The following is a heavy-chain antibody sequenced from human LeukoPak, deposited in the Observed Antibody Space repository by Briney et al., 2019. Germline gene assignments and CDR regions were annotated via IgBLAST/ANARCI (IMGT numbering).Heavy chain of an antibody. D-gene: IGHD5-18*01. V-gene: IGHV4-30-4*08. CDR1: GGSISSGDYY. J-gene: IGHJ4*02. CDR3: ARAGYGRYSYGRYDY. Sequence: SQTLSLTCTVSGGSISSGDYYWSWIRQPPGKGLEWIGYIYYSGSTYYNPSLKSRVTISVDTSKNQFSLKLSSVTGAEAAVYYCARAGYGRYSYGRYDYWSQGTLVTVSS. CDR2: IYYSGST.